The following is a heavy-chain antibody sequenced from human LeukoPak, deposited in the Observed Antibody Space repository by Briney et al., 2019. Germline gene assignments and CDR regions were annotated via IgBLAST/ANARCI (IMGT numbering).Heavy chain of an antibody. CDR3: ARDIVGVTRAFGY. J-gene: IGHJ4*02. CDR1: GGSISNYY. Sequence: SETLSLTCTVSGGSISNYYWNWIRQPPGKGLEWIGYIYYSGNTNYNPSLKSRVTMSVDTSKNQFSLKLNSVTAADTAVYYCARDIVGVTRAFGYWGQGTLATVSS. D-gene: IGHD1-26*01. V-gene: IGHV4-59*01. CDR2: IYYSGNT.